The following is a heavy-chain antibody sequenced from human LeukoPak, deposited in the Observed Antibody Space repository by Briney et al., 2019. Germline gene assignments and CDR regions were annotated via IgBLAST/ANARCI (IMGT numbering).Heavy chain of an antibody. Sequence: KASETLSLTCTVSGGSISSSSYYWGWIRQPPGKGLEWIGGIYYSGSTYYNPSLKSRVTISVDTSKNQLSLKLSSVTAADTAVYYCARHSGREGAMVRGVITPFDYWGQGTLVTVSS. J-gene: IGHJ4*02. D-gene: IGHD3-10*01. CDR1: GGSISSSSYY. CDR3: ARHSGREGAMVRGVITPFDY. V-gene: IGHV4-39*01. CDR2: IYYSGST.